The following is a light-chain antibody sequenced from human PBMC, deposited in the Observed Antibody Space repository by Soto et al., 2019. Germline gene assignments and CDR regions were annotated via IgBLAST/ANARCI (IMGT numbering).Light chain of an antibody. CDR1: QSVSSNY. V-gene: IGKV3-20*01. CDR2: GAS. J-gene: IGKJ1*01. CDR3: QQYGSSPTWT. Sequence: ESVFTQSPGTLSFSPGERATLSCRASQSVSSNYLAWYQQKPGQAPRLPIYGASTRATGIPDRFSGSGSGTDFTLTISRLEPEDSAVYYCQQYGSSPTWTFGQGTKV.